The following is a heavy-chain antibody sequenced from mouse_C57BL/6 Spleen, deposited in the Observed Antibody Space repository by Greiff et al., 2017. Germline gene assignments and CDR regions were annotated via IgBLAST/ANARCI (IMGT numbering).Heavy chain of an antibody. CDR1: GYTFTSYG. Sequence: QVQLQQSGAELARPGASVKLSCKASGYTFTSYGISWVKQRTGQGLEWIGEIYPRSGNTSYNEKFKGKATLTADKSSSTAYMELRSLTSEDSGVYFCARGGGYYDYDGTVKNAMDYWGQGTSVTVSS. CDR3: ARGGGYYDYDGTVKNAMDY. J-gene: IGHJ4*01. V-gene: IGHV1-81*01. D-gene: IGHD2-4*01. CDR2: IYPRSGNT.